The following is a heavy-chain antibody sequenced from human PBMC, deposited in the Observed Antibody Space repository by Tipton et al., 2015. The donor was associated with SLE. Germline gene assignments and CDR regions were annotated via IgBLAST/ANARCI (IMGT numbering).Heavy chain of an antibody. CDR3: AKGRDIYYYYYAVDV. D-gene: IGHD2/OR15-2a*01. V-gene: IGHV3-23*01. CDR2: ISGGGSDT. CDR1: GVSINTDNYY. Sequence: SLRLSCTVSGVSINTDNYYWTWVRQRPGKGLEWVAAISGGGSDTYYTDSVKGRFTISRDNSQNTVYLQMDSLTADDTAVYHCAKGRDIYYYYYAVDVWGQGTTVTVSS. J-gene: IGHJ6*02.